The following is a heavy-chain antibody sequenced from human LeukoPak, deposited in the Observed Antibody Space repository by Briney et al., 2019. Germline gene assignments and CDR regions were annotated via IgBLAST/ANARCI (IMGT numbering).Heavy chain of an antibody. CDR3: ARNSRYYFGSGKYGMDV. Sequence: GGSLRLSCAASGFTVSSHYMTWVRQAPGKRLERVSVIYSGGSTYYADSVKGRFTNSRDNSKNTLYLQMNSLRAEDTAVYYCARNSRYYFGSGKYGMDVWGQGTTVTVSS. J-gene: IGHJ6*02. CDR1: GFTVSSHY. CDR2: IYSGGST. V-gene: IGHV3-66*02. D-gene: IGHD3-10*01.